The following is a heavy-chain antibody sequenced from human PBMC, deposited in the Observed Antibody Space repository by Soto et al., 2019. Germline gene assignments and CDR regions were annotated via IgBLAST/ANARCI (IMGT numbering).Heavy chain of an antibody. V-gene: IGHV1-69*02. CDR1: GDTFNFYT. CDR2: FNPILSFS. CDR3: ATSFASGSRAFDY. Sequence: QVQLVQSGAEVKKPGSSVKVSCKASGDTFNFYTINWQRQAPGLGLEWMGRFNPILSFSNSALKFQGRVTLTADTPTSTAYMVLSSLRSEDTAIYYCATSFASGSRAFDYWGQGALATVSS. D-gene: IGHD3-10*01. J-gene: IGHJ4*02.